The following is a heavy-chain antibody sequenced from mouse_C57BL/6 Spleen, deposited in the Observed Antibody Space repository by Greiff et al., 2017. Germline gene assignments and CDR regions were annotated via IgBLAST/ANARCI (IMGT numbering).Heavy chain of an antibody. CDR1: GFTFSSYG. CDR3: ASITTVVATRAMDY. D-gene: IGHD1-1*01. Sequence: EVKVVESGGDLVKPGGSLKLSCAASGFTFSSYGMSWVRQTPDKRLEWVATISSGGSYTYYPDSVKGRFTISRDNAKNTLYLQMSSLKSEDTAMYYCASITTVVATRAMDYWGQGTSVTVSS. V-gene: IGHV5-6*01. CDR2: ISSGGSYT. J-gene: IGHJ4*01.